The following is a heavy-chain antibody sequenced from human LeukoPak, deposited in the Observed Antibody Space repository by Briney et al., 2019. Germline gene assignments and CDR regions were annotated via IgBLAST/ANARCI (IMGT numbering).Heavy chain of an antibody. CDR3: ASTSGIKDYYYGMDV. V-gene: IGHV3-30*03. CDR1: GFTFSSYG. D-gene: IGHD3-10*01. CDR2: ISYDGSDK. J-gene: IGHJ6*02. Sequence: GGSLRLSCAASGFTFSSYGMHWVRQAPGKGLEWVAVISYDGSDKYYADSVKGRFTISRDNSKNTLYLQMNSLRAEDTAVYYCASTSGIKDYYYGMDVWGQGTTVTVSS.